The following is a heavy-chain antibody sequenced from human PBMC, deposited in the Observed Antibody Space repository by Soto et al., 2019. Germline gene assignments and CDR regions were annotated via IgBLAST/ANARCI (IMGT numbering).Heavy chain of an antibody. V-gene: IGHV4-39*01. Sequence: QLQLQESGPGLVKPSETLSLTCTVSGGSITSTYSYWGWIRQPPGKGLEWIGSVYYTGTTNYKPSLASRVTISADTSKNQFSLKLNSVTAADTAVYYCARHPTHTELTAHATHFFDYWGQGTLITVSS. CDR3: ARHPTHTELTAHATHFFDY. J-gene: IGHJ4*02. CDR2: VYYTGTT. D-gene: IGHD1-7*01. CDR1: GGSITSTYSY.